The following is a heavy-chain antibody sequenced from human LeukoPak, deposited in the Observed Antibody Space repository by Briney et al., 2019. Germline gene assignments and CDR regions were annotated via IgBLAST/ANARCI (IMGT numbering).Heavy chain of an antibody. CDR3: ATDPRPDSGNFLGFEY. CDR2: INQDGSEK. V-gene: IGHV3-7*01. CDR1: GFTFSRYW. Sequence: GGSLRLSCVASGFTFSRYWMSWVRQAPGKGLEWGANINQDGSEKYYVDSVKGRFTISRGNSKNSLYLQMSSLRAEDTAVYYCATDPRPDSGNFLGFEYWGQGTLVTVSS. J-gene: IGHJ4*02. D-gene: IGHD4-23*01.